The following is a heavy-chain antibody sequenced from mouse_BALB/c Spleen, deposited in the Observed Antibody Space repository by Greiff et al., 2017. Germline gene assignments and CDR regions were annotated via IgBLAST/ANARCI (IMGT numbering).Heavy chain of an antibody. CDR3: ARGGYGKSAAWFAY. CDR1: GYTFTSYD. J-gene: IGHJ3*01. Sequence: QVQLQQSGPGLVQPGAFVKISCKASGYTFTSYDITWVQPRPGQGLEWIGCIYPGVGSTEYNERFKGKATLTADKSSSTAYMQLSSLNSENSAVYFCARGGYGKSAAWFAYWGQGTLVTVSA. CDR2: IYPGVGST. D-gene: IGHD2-10*02. V-gene: IGHV1S56*01.